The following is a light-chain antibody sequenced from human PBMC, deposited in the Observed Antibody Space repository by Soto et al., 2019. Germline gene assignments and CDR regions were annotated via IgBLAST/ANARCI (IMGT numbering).Light chain of an antibody. Sequence: QSALTQPASVSGSPGQSITISCTGTSSDVGGYNYVSWYQQYPGKAPKIMIYEVSNRPSGVSNRFSGSKSGNTASLTISGLQAEDEADYSCSSYTSSSTYVFGTGTKLTVL. CDR2: EVS. CDR1: SSDVGGYNY. J-gene: IGLJ1*01. CDR3: SSYTSSSTYV. V-gene: IGLV2-14*01.